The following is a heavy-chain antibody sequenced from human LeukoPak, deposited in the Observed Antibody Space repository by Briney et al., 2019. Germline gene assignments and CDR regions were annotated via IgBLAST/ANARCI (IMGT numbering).Heavy chain of an antibody. CDR3: VKDLGQQWLVSYFDY. CDR1: GFTFNNAW. J-gene: IGHJ4*02. CDR2: IKSKIDGGTT. V-gene: IGHV3-15*05. D-gene: IGHD6-19*01. Sequence: GGSLRLSCAASGFTFNNAWMSWVRHAPGKGLGWVGRIKSKIDGGTTDYAAPVKGRFTISRDNSKNTLYLQMSSLRAEDTAVYYCVKDLGQQWLVSYFDYWGQGTLVTVSS.